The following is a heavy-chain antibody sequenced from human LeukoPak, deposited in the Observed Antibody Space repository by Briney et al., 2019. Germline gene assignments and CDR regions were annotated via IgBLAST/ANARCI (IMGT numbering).Heavy chain of an antibody. Sequence: SETLSLTCSVSGDSLSGRYWVWIRQPPGSQPEWVGYIHSSGSPNYNPSLKSRVTISIDTSRNQFSLKLSSVTAADTAVYYCARLSAAVHLGAFDLWGQGTMVTVSS. CDR1: GDSLSGRY. J-gene: IGHJ3*01. D-gene: IGHD3-3*01. V-gene: IGHV4-59*08. CDR2: IHSSGSP. CDR3: ARLSAAVHLGAFDL.